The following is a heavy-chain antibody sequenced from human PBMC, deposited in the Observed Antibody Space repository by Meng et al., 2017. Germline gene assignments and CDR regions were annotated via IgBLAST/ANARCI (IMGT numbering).Heavy chain of an antibody. CDR2: MNPNSGNT. V-gene: IGHV1-8*01. J-gene: IGHJ3*02. Sequence: ASVKVSCKASGYTFTSYDINWVRQATGQGLEWMGWMNPNSGNTGYAQKFQGRVTMTRNTSISTAYMELSSLRSEDTAVYYCARGRYYDILTGYDDAFDIWGQGTIVTVSS. CDR1: GYTFTSYD. CDR3: ARGRYYDILTGYDDAFDI. D-gene: IGHD3-9*01.